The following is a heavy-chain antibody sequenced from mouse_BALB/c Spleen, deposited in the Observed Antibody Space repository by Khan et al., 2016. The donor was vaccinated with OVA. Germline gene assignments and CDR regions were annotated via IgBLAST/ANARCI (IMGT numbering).Heavy chain of an antibody. J-gene: IGHJ4*01. D-gene: IGHD2-10*01. CDR3: ARQPYYHYYIMDY. V-gene: IGHV2-6-1*01. Sequence: QMQLEESGPGLVAPSQSLSITCTISGFSLTNYGIHWVRQPPGKGLEWLIVIWSDGSTNYNSDLKSRLSISKDNSKSQVFLKMNSLQTDDTAIYYCARQPYYHYYIMDYWGQGTSVTVSS. CDR1: GFSLTNYG. CDR2: IWSDGST.